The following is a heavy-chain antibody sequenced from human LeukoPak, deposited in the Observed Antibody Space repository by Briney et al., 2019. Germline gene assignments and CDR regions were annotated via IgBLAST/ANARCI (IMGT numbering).Heavy chain of an antibody. V-gene: IGHV1-18*01. CDR1: GYSFITYG. CDR3: ARVGDCSSTSCYGFDY. CDR2: INPKDGYK. Sequence: GASVKVSCKASGYSFITYGINWVRQAPGQGLEWMGWINPKDGYKEEAENFQGRLTMTTDTSTSTAYMELRSLRSDDTAVYYCARVGDCSSTSCYGFDYWGQGTLVTVSS. D-gene: IGHD2-2*01. J-gene: IGHJ4*02.